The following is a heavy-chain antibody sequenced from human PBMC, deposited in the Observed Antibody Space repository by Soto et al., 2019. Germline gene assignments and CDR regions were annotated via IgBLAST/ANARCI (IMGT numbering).Heavy chain of an antibody. CDR3: ARDPLWGTAMVLWYFDL. Sequence: GGSLRLSCAASGFTFSSYSMNWVRQAPGKGLEWVSYISSSRSIIYYVDSVKGRFTISRDNSKNSLYLQMNSLRDEDTAVYYCARDPLWGTAMVLWYFDLWGRGTLVTVSS. V-gene: IGHV3-48*02. CDR1: GFTFSSYS. J-gene: IGHJ2*01. D-gene: IGHD5-18*01. CDR2: ISSSRSII.